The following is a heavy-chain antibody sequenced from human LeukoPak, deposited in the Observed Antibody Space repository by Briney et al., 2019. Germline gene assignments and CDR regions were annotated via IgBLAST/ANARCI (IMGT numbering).Heavy chain of an antibody. CDR2: IYYSGTT. V-gene: IGHV4-39*07. Sequence: SETLSLTCTVSGGSISSSSYNWGWIRQPPGKGLEWIGSIYYSGTTYYNTSLKSRVSISVDTSKNQFSLKLSSVTAADTAVYYCARKYPDHWFDPWGQGTLVTVSS. J-gene: IGHJ5*02. D-gene: IGHD6-6*01. CDR3: ARKYPDHWFDP. CDR1: GGSISSSSYN.